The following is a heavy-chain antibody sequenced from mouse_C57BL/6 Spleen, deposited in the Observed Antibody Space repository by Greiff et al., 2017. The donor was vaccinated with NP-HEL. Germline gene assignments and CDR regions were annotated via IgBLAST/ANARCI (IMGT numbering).Heavy chain of an antibody. CDR2: ISSGGSYT. J-gene: IGHJ3*01. CDR3: ARRGLGRFAY. D-gene: IGHD4-1*01. CDR1: GFTFSSYG. V-gene: IGHV5-6*02. Sequence: EVNLVESGGDLVKPGGSLKLSCAASGFTFSSYGMSWVRQTPDKRLEWVATISSGGSYTYYPDSVKGRFTISRDNAKNTLYLQMSSLKSEDTAMYYCARRGLGRFAYWGQGTLVTVSA.